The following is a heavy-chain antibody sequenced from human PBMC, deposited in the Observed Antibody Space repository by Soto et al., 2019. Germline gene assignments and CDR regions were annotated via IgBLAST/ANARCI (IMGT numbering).Heavy chain of an antibody. CDR3: AREGQAPYYYYGMDV. CDR1: GYTFTNYG. CDR2: ISGYNGNT. J-gene: IGHJ6*02. Sequence: ASVKVSCTASGYTFTNYGFRWVRQAPGQGLEWMGWISGYNGNTKYAEKFQGRVTMTTDTSTSTAHMELRSLRSDDTAVYYCAREGQAPYYYYGMDVWGQGTAVTVSS. V-gene: IGHV1-18*01.